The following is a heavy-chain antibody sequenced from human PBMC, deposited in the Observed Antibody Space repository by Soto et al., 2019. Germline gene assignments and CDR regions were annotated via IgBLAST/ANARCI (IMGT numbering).Heavy chain of an antibody. Sequence: VGSLRLSCAASGFTFSTYGTHWVRQAPGEGLEWVAHISYDGSNEHYTDSVKGRFTISRDNSKNMVFLHMNSLRPEDTAVYHCAKDTYFRDSSGYYVFDYWGQGTLVTVSS. CDR3: AKDTYFRDSSGYYVFDY. V-gene: IGHV3-30*18. CDR1: GFTFSTYG. CDR2: ISYDGSNE. D-gene: IGHD3-22*01. J-gene: IGHJ4*02.